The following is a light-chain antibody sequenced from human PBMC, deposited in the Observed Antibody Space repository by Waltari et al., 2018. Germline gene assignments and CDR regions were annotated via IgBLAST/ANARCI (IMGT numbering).Light chain of an antibody. CDR1: SSDGGGYNY. J-gene: IGLJ2*01. CDR2: NVS. V-gene: IGLV2-11*01. Sequence: QSALTQPRSVSGSHGQSVPISCPGTSSDGGGYNYVSWYQPHPRKTPKLMSSNVSQRPSGVPDRFSGSTSGNTASLTISGLQAEDEADYYFCSDASSHTLVFGGGTKLTVL. CDR3: CSDASSHTLV.